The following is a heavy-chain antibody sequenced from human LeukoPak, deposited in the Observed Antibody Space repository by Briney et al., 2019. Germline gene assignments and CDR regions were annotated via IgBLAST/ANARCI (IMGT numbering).Heavy chain of an antibody. CDR3: ANFVDTSMGGNDY. J-gene: IGHJ4*02. CDR2: ISADSYYT. V-gene: IGHV3-23*01. Sequence: GGALRLSCAVSGFTFSSHAMSWVRQAPGKGLEWVSAISADSYYTYYADSVQGRFTISRDNSKNTLYLQMNSLRAEDTALYYCANFVDTSMGGNDYWGQGTLVTVSS. D-gene: IGHD5-18*01. CDR1: GFTFSSHA.